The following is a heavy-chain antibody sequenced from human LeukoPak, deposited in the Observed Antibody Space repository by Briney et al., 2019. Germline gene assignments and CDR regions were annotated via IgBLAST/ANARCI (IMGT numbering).Heavy chain of an antibody. V-gene: IGHV3-7*01. CDR3: ARENWTNDY. CDR1: GFTFSSYS. Sequence: GGSLRLSCAGSGFTFSSYSMNWVRQAPGKGLEWVAHINKDGSEKYYVDSVKGRFTISRDNAKNSVYLQMNSLRAEDTAVYYCARENWTNDYWGQGTLVTVSS. D-gene: IGHD1-1*01. J-gene: IGHJ4*02. CDR2: INKDGSEK.